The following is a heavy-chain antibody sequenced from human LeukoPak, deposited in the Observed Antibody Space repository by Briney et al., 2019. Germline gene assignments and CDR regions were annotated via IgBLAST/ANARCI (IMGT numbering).Heavy chain of an antibody. CDR1: GFIFSDYY. D-gene: IGHD2-21*02. CDR3: ARETLGVTAFDI. CDR2: ISSSGSTM. V-gene: IGHV3-11*01. Sequence: GGSLRLSCAASGFIFSDYYMSWIRQAPGKGLEWVSYISSSGSTMYYTDSVKGRFTISRDNAKDSLYLQMNSLRAEDTAVYYCARETLGVTAFDIWGQGTMVTVSS. J-gene: IGHJ3*02.